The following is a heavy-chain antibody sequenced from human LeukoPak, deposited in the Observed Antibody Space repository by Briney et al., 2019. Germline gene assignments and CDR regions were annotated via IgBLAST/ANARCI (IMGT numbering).Heavy chain of an antibody. J-gene: IGHJ3*02. CDR3: ARLSQADILTGDAFDI. V-gene: IGHV5-51*03. CDR2: IYPSDSDT. D-gene: IGHD3-9*01. CDR1: GYSFTSYW. Sequence: PGESLKISCKGSGYSFTSYWIGWVRQMPGKGLEWMGVIYPSDSDTRYSPSFQGQVTISADKSISTAYLQWSSLKASDTAMYYCARLSQADILTGDAFDIWGQGTMVTVSS.